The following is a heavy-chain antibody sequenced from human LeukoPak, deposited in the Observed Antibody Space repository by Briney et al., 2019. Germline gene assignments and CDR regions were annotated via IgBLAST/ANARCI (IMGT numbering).Heavy chain of an antibody. CDR2: MNPNSGNT. CDR3: ARAPETKDYYDSSGYYPGGAFDI. D-gene: IGHD3-22*01. Sequence: ASVKVSCKASGYTFTSYDINWVRQATGQGLEWMGWMNPNSGNTGYAQKFQGRVTITRNTSISTAYMELSRLRSDDTAVYYCARAPETKDYYDSSGYYPGGAFDIWGQGTMVTVSS. V-gene: IGHV1-8*01. J-gene: IGHJ3*02. CDR1: GYTFTSYD.